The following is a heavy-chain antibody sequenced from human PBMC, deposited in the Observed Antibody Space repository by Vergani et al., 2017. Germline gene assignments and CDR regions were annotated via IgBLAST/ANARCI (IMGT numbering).Heavy chain of an antibody. V-gene: IGHV1-18*01. J-gene: IGHJ4*02. D-gene: IGHD3-9*01. Sequence: QVQLVQSGAEVKKPGASVKVSCKASGYTFTSYGISWVRQAPGQGLEWMGWISAYNGNTNYAKKLQGRVTMTTDTSTSTAYMELRSLRSDDTAVYYCARLPTYYDILTGYYTLDYWGQGTLVTVSS. CDR3: ARLPTYYDILTGYYTLDY. CDR2: ISAYNGNT. CDR1: GYTFTSYG.